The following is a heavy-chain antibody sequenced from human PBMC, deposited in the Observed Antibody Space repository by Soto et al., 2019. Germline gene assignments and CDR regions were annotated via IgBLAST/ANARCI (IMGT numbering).Heavy chain of an antibody. V-gene: IGHV3-23*01. Sequence: GGSLRLSCAASGFTFSSYAMSWVRQAPGKGLEWVSAISGSGGSTYYADSVKGRFTISRDNSKNTLYLQMNSLRAEDTAVYYCAKDVGGNNWNDDYYYGMDVWGQGTTVTVSS. J-gene: IGHJ6*02. CDR1: GFTFSSYA. D-gene: IGHD1-1*01. CDR2: ISGSGGST. CDR3: AKDVGGNNWNDDYYYGMDV.